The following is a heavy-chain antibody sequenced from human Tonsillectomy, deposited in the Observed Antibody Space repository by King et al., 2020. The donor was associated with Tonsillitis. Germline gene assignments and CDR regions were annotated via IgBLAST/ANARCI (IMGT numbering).Heavy chain of an antibody. CDR2: ISWNSGRR. D-gene: IGHD2-15*01. CDR3: AKDLYCTGGSCYSGLDY. CDR1: GFTFDDYA. J-gene: IGHJ4*02. Sequence: VQLVESGGGLVEPGRSLRLSCAASGFTFDDYAMHWVRQAPGKGLGWVSGISWNSGRRGYADSVEGRFTISRDNARNSLYLQMNSLRPDDTALYYCAKDLYCTGGSCYSGLDYWGQGTLVAVSS. V-gene: IGHV3-9*01.